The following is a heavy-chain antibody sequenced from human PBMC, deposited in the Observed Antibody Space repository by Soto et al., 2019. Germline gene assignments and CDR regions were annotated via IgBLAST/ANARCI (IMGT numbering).Heavy chain of an antibody. V-gene: IGHV3-64*01. CDR3: SREDHLREGTRGKGNYYYMDV. CDR1: GFTFSSYA. J-gene: IGHJ6*03. CDR2: ISSNGGST. D-gene: IGHD1-1*01. Sequence: EVQLVESGGGLVQPGGSLRLSCAASGFTFSSYAMHWVRQAPGKGLEYVSAISSNGGSTYYANSVKGRFTISRDNSKNPLYLSMGSLRAEDMGVYYCSREDHLREGTRGKGNYYYMDVWGKGTTVNVSS.